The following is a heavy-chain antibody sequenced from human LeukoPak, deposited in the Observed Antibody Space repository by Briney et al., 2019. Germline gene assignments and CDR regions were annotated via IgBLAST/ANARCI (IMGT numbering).Heavy chain of an antibody. CDR2: INSDGSST. D-gene: IGHD1-26*01. CDR1: GFTFSTYW. CDR3: VRDGAGGSVDY. J-gene: IGHJ4*02. V-gene: IGHV3-74*01. Sequence: GGSLRLSCAASGFTFSTYWMHWVRQAPGKGLVWVSGINSDGSSTRYADSVKGRFTISRDNAKNTLYLQMNSLRAEDTAVYYCVRDGAGGSVDYWGQGTLVTVSS.